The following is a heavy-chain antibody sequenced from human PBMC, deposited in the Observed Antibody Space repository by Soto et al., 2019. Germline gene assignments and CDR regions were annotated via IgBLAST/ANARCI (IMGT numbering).Heavy chain of an antibody. J-gene: IGHJ3*02. D-gene: IGHD3-22*01. V-gene: IGHV3-30-3*01. Sequence: PGGSLRLSSAASGFTFSSYAMHWVRQAPGKGLEWVAVISYDGSNKYYADSVKGRFTISRDNSKNTLYLQMNSLRAEDTAVYYCARDMMYYYDSSGPADAFDIWGQGTMVTVSS. CDR3: ARDMMYYYDSSGPADAFDI. CDR2: ISYDGSNK. CDR1: GFTFSSYA.